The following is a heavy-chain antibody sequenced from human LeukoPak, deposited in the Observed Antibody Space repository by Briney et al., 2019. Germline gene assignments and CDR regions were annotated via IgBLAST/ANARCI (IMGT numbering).Heavy chain of an antibody. J-gene: IGHJ4*02. D-gene: IGHD3-9*01. Sequence: PSETLSLTCTVSGGSISSSSYYWGWIRQPPGKGLEWIGSIYYSGSTYYNPSLKSRVTISVDTSKNQFSLKLSSVTAADTAVYYCARGVGILTGYYTANLAYYFDYWGQGTLVTVSS. V-gene: IGHV4-39*07. CDR3: ARGVGILTGYYTANLAYYFDY. CDR1: GGSISSSSYY. CDR2: IYYSGST.